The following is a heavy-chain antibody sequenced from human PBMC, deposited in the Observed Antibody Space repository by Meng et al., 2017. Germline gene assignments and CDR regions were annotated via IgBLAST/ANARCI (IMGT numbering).Heavy chain of an antibody. CDR3: AKASPPIYGSGLYYFDY. CDR2: ISWNSGSI. Sequence: SLKISCAASGFTFDDYAMHWVRQAPGKGLEWVSGISWNSGSIGCADSVKGRFTISRDNAKNSLYLQMNSLRAEDTALYYCAKASPPIYGSGLYYFDYWGQGTLVTVSS. V-gene: IGHV3-9*01. D-gene: IGHD3-10*01. CDR1: GFTFDDYA. J-gene: IGHJ4*02.